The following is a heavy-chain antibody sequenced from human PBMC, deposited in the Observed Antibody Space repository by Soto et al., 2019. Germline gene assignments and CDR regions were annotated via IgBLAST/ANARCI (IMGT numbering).Heavy chain of an antibody. CDR2: IYYSGST. D-gene: IGHD1-26*01. Sequence: SETLSRNGTVSGGSISRYYWSCIRQPPGKGLEWIGYIYYSGSTNYNPSLKSRVTISVDTSKNQFSLKLTSVTTADTAVYYCARRYGGNFDYWGQGTLVTVS. V-gene: IGHV4-59*01. CDR3: ARRYGGNFDY. CDR1: GGSISRYY. J-gene: IGHJ4*02.